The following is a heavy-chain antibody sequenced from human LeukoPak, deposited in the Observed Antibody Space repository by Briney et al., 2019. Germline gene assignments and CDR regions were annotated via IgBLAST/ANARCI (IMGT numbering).Heavy chain of an antibody. CDR3: ARGDGPGRDYFDS. V-gene: IGHV1-69*13. CDR1: GGTFSSYA. CDR2: IIPILNTT. J-gene: IGHJ4*02. D-gene: IGHD3-10*01. Sequence: SVKVSCKASGGTFSSYAINWVRQAPGQGLEWLGGIIPILNTTDYAQKFQDRVTIIAESTTTVYMEVTSLRSDDTAVYFCARGDGPGRDYFDSWGQGALVTVSS.